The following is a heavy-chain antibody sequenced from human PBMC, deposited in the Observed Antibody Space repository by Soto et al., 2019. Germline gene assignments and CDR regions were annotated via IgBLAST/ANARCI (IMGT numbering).Heavy chain of an antibody. V-gene: IGHV4-59*11. J-gene: IGHJ6*02. CDR3: ARDLWGYCGTDCYPLDV. D-gene: IGHD2-21*02. CDR1: ACTPSRRE. CDR2: MYNTGST. Sequence: EKLRVSYSFSACTPSRREQRWIRHLPGKGLEWIGYMYNTGSTVYNPSFKSRVTISVDTSKNQFSLKLNSVTAADTAVYYCARDLWGYCGTDCYPLDVWGQGTT.